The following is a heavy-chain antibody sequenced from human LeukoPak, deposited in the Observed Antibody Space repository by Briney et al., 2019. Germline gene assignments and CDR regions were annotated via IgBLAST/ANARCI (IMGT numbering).Heavy chain of an antibody. Sequence: QPGGSLRLSCAASGLTFYSHWLSWVRQAPGKGLEWVANIKQDGSEKYYADSVKGRLTIPRDNGKDSLYLLMNSLRAEDAAVYNCASGDSFDIWGQGTMVTVSS. V-gene: IGHV3-7*01. CDR1: GLTFYSHW. CDR2: IKQDGSEK. CDR3: ASGDSFDI. J-gene: IGHJ3*02.